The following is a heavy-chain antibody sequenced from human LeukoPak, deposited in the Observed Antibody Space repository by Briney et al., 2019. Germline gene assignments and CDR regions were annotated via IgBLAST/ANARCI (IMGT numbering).Heavy chain of an antibody. CDR3: ARAVGPFDY. J-gene: IGHJ4*02. Sequence: PGGSLRLSCAASGFTFSRSWMHWVRQSPGKGLVWVSRLNDDGSTTTYADSVKGRFTISRDNAKNTLYLQMNSLRAEDTAVYYCARAVGPFDYWGQGTLVTVSS. D-gene: IGHD3/OR15-3a*01. V-gene: IGHV3-74*01. CDR1: GFTFSRSW. CDR2: LNDDGSTT.